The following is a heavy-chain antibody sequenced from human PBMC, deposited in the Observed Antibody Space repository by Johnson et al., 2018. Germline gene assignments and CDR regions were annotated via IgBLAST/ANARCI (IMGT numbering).Heavy chain of an antibody. CDR2: ISSDGSMT. CDR1: GFTFNTYW. Sequence: EVQLLETGGGLVQPGGSLRLSCAASGFTFNTYWMHWVRQVPGKGLVWVSRISSDGSMTTYADTVRDRFTITRDNATNTVDLLMNSWRAEDTAVYYCARPAGSGGRFLEGSPSFQHWGQGTLVTVSS. J-gene: IGHJ1*01. V-gene: IGHV3-74*01. CDR3: ARPAGSGGRFLEGSPSFQH. D-gene: IGHD2-15*01.